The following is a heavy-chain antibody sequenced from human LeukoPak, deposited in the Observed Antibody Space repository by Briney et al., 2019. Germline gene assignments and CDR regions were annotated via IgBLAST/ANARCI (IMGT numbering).Heavy chain of an antibody. V-gene: IGHV4-59*12. CDR3: ARAASKRSHHGYYYMDV. CDR2: MHYSGRT. D-gene: IGHD1-1*01. Sequence: PSETLSLTCSVSTGSISSFYLSWIRQPPGKGLEWVGYMHYSGRTKYNPSLKSRVTISVDTSKNQFSLDLNSVTAADTAVYYCARAASKRSHHGYYYMDVWGKGTTVTVSS. J-gene: IGHJ6*03. CDR1: TGSISSFY.